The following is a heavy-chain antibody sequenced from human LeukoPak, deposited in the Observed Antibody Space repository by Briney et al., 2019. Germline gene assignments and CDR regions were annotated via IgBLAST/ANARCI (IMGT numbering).Heavy chain of an antibody. CDR1: GGSISSYY. CDR2: IYYSGST. CDR3: ARGGELLGYYYMDV. J-gene: IGHJ6*03. Sequence: SETLSLTCTVSGGSISSYYWSWIRQPPGKGLEWIGYIYYSGSTDHNPSLKSRVTISVDTSKNQFSLKLSSVTAADTAVYYCARGGELLGYYYMDVWGKGTTVTVSS. V-gene: IGHV4-59*01. D-gene: IGHD3-16*01.